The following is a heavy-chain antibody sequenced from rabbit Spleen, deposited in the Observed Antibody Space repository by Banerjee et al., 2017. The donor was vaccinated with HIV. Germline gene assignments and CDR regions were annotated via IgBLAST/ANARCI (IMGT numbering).Heavy chain of an antibody. V-gene: IGHV1S45*01. D-gene: IGHD6-1*01. J-gene: IGHJ4*01. CDR1: GFSFSGSYW. Sequence: QEQLEESGGDLVKPEGSLTLTCTASGFSFSGSYWICWVRQAPGKGLEWIACIYGGGSGSTYYASWAKGRFTISKTSATTVTLQMTSLTAADTATYFCARVDKVYDYIDLWGPGTLVTVS. CDR3: ARVDKVYDYIDL. CDR2: IYGGGSGST.